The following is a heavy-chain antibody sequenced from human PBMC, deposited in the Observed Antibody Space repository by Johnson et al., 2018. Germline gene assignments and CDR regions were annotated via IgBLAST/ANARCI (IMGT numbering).Heavy chain of an antibody. D-gene: IGHD1-1*01. CDR3: ARDHRHSRYSEGYYYSGMDV. Sequence: QLVQSVGGLVQPVGSLRLSWAASELTFSDYSMNWVRQAPGKGLEWMSHIIGSSNFIYYADPVKGRFTISRDNDKNSLYPQMNSLRDEDTAVYYCARDHRHSRYSEGYYYSGMDVWGQGTTVTVSS. J-gene: IGHJ6*02. CDR1: ELTFSDYS. V-gene: IGHV3-48*02. CDR2: IIGSSNFI.